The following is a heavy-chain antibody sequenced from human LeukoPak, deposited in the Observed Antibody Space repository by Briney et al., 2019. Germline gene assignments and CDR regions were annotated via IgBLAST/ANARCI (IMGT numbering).Heavy chain of an antibody. CDR3: ARDNVVVPAAIIGRNDY. CDR1: GFIFSSYS. CDR2: ISSSSSYI. D-gene: IGHD2-2*01. J-gene: IGHJ4*02. V-gene: IGHV3-21*01. Sequence: GGSLRLSCAASGFIFSSYSMNWVRQAPGKGLEWVSSISSSSSYIYYADSVKGRFTISRDNAKNSLYLQMNSLRAEDTAVYYCARDNVVVPAAIIGRNDYWGQGTLVTVSS.